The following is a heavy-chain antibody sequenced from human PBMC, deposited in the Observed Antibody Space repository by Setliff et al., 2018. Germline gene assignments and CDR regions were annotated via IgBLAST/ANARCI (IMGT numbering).Heavy chain of an antibody. Sequence: ASVKVSCKASGYTFTSYGISWVRQAPGQGLEWMGWISAYNGNTNYAQKLQGRVTMSTDTSTSTAYMELRSLRSDDTAVYYCARDKDTGGSWYSRRHKYYFDYWGQGALVTVSS. V-gene: IGHV1-18*01. D-gene: IGHD6-13*01. CDR2: ISAYNGNT. J-gene: IGHJ4*02. CDR1: GYTFTSYG. CDR3: ARDKDTGGSWYSRRHKYYFDY.